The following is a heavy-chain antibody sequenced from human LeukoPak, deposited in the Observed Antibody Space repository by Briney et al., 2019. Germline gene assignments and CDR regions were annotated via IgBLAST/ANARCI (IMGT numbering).Heavy chain of an antibody. J-gene: IGHJ4*02. V-gene: IGHV1-8*01. Sequence: ASVKVSCKASGYTFTSYDINWVRRATGQGLEWMGWMNPNSGNTGYAQKFQGRVTMTRNTSISTAYMELSSLRSEDTAVYYCARAFATGRYFDYWGQGTLVTVSS. CDR1: GYTFTSYD. CDR3: ARAFATGRYFDY. D-gene: IGHD3-10*01. CDR2: MNPNSGNT.